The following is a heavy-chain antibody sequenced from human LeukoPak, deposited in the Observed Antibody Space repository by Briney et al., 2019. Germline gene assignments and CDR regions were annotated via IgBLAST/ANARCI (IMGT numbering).Heavy chain of an antibody. CDR1: GFTFSSYA. J-gene: IGHJ4*02. CDR2: ISGSDGST. D-gene: IGHD2/OR15-2a*01. CDR3: AKDSAKKYDDY. Sequence: GGSLRLSCAASGFTFSSYAMSWVRQAPGKGLEWVSGISGSDGSTNYADSVKGRFTISRENSKNTLYLQMDSLRAEDTAVYYCAKDSAKKYDDYWGQGTLVTVSS. V-gene: IGHV3-23*01.